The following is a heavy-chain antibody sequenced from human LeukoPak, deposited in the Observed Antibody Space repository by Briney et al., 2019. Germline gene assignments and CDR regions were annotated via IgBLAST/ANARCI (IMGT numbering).Heavy chain of an antibody. D-gene: IGHD2-2*01. CDR3: AKGYCRGNSCYDDRGAFDY. Sequence: SETLSLACTVSGYSISSSSYYWDWISQPPGKGLEWIWSIYYSGSTYYNPSLKSRVTISVDTSKNQFSLKLSSVTAADTAVYYCAKGYCRGNSCYDDRGAFDYWGQGTLVTVSS. V-gene: IGHV4-39*07. CDR2: IYYSGST. J-gene: IGHJ4*02. CDR1: GYSISSSSYY.